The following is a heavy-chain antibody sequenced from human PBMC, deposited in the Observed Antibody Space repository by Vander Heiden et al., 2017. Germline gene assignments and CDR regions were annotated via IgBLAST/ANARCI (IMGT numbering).Heavy chain of an antibody. V-gene: IGHV4-31*03. D-gene: IGHD4-17*01. CDR1: GDSVISGGYY. CDR2: IFDSVST. Sequence: QVQLQESGPGLVKPSQTLSLTCTVSGDSVISGGYYWNWIRQHPGKGPEWIGYIFDSVSTYYNPSLQSRITISVDASQNQFSLKLTSVTAADTAVYYCARTILTTVIAPENAFDIWGQGTMVTVSS. J-gene: IGHJ3*02. CDR3: ARTILTTVIAPENAFDI.